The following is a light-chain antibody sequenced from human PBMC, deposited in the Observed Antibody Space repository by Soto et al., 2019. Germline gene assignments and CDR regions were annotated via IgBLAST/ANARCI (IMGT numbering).Light chain of an antibody. J-gene: IGKJ5*01. Sequence: DIQMTQSPSTLSASIGDRVTINCRASEDINDWLAWYQQKPGNAPKFLIYDASTLQSGVPSRFSGSKSGTDFTLTISSLQPEDFATYYCQQSYSSPITFGQGTRLEIK. CDR2: DAS. CDR3: QQSYSSPIT. V-gene: IGKV1-39*01. CDR1: EDINDW.